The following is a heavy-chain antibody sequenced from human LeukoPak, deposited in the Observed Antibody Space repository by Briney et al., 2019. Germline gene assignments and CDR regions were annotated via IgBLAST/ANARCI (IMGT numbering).Heavy chain of an antibody. J-gene: IGHJ5*02. CDR1: GGSISGYY. D-gene: IGHD5-18*01. V-gene: IGHV4-39*01. Sequence: SETLSLTCTVSGGSISGYYWSWIRQPPGKGLEWIGSIYYSGSTYYNPSLKSRVTISVDTSKNQFSLKLSSVTAADTAVYYCARLGYPVNWFDPWGQGTLVTVSS. CDR3: ARLGYPVNWFDP. CDR2: IYYSGST.